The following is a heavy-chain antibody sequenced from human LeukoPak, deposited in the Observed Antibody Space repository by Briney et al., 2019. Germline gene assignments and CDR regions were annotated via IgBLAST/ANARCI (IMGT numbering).Heavy chain of an antibody. CDR1: GGSISSSSYY. Sequence: SETLSLTCTVSGGSISSSSYYWGWIRQPPGKGLEWIGSIYYSGSTYYNPSLKSRVTISVDTSKNQFSLKLSSVTAADTAVYYCAREEGYSYGLGYYYMDVWGKGTTVTVSS. D-gene: IGHD5-18*01. CDR2: IYYSGST. V-gene: IGHV4-39*07. J-gene: IGHJ6*03. CDR3: AREEGYSYGLGYYYMDV.